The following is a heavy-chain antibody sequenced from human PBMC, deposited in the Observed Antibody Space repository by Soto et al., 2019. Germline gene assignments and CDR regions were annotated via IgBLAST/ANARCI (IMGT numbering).Heavy chain of an antibody. CDR3: AHRFDWYYFDY. CDR1: GFSLSTTEVG. Sequence: QITLKESGPPVVKPTQTLTLTCTFSGFSLSTTEVGVAWIRQPPGKALEWLALIYWDDDKRYSPSLKTRLTITMDTSKNQVVLRMTNMDPVDTATYYCAHRFDWYYFDYWGQGILVTVSS. D-gene: IGHD3-9*01. V-gene: IGHV2-5*02. CDR2: IYWDDDK. J-gene: IGHJ4*02.